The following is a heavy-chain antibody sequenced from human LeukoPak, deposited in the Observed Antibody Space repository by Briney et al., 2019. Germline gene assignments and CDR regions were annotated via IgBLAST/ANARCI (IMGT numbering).Heavy chain of an antibody. CDR3: ARDGTMIEGAFQH. Sequence: SQTLSLTCTVSGGSISSGVYYWSWVRQHPGKGLEWIGYIYYSGSTYYNPSLKSRVTISVDTSKNQFSLKLSSVTAADTAVYYCARDGTMIEGAFQHWGQDTLVTVSS. J-gene: IGHJ1*01. D-gene: IGHD3-22*01. CDR2: IYYSGST. V-gene: IGHV4-31*03. CDR1: GGSISSGVYY.